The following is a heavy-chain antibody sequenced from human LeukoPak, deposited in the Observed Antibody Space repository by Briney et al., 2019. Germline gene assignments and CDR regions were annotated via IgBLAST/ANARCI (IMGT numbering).Heavy chain of an antibody. CDR3: ARLHYDSRGHYWFDP. V-gene: IGHV4-39*01. D-gene: IGHD3-22*01. CDR2: IYYSGST. Sequence: PSETLSLTCTVSGGSITSRSYYWGWIRQPPGKGPGWLGSIYYSGSTYDNPSFKSRVTISVDTSKNQFSLKLYSVTAADTALYYCARLHYDSRGHYWFDPWGQGTLVTVSS. CDR1: GGSITSRSYY. J-gene: IGHJ5*02.